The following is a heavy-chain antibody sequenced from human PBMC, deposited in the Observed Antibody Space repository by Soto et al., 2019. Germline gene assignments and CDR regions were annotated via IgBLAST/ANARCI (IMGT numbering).Heavy chain of an antibody. CDR2: INPNSGGT. J-gene: IGHJ3*02. D-gene: IGHD6-19*01. Sequence: GASVKVSCKASGYTFTGYYMHWVRQAPGQGLEWMGWINPNSGGTNYAQKFQGWVTMTRDTSISTAYMELSRLRSDDTAVYYCARATLAVAGEGNAFDIWGQGTMVTVSS. CDR1: GYTFTGYY. CDR3: ARATLAVAGEGNAFDI. V-gene: IGHV1-2*04.